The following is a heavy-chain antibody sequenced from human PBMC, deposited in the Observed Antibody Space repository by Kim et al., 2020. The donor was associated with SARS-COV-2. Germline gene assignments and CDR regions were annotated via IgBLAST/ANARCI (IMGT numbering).Heavy chain of an antibody. D-gene: IGHD2-15*01. Sequence: YADSVKGRFTISRDNSKNTLYLQMNSLRAEDTAVYYCAKEVGYWDKSGDYWGQGTLVTVSS. CDR3: AKEVGYWDKSGDY. J-gene: IGHJ4*02. V-gene: IGHV3-30*02.